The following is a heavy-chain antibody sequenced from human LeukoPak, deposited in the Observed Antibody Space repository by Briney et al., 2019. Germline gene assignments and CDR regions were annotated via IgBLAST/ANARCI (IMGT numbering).Heavy chain of an antibody. Sequence: TFGDYAMSWFRQAPGKGLEWIGYIYYSGSAYYNPSLKSQVTISVDTSKNQFSLRLSSVTAADTAVYYCARNSYYFYMDVWGKGTTVTVSS. CDR2: IYYSGSA. J-gene: IGHJ6*03. CDR3: ARNSYYFYMDV. D-gene: IGHD1-7*01. V-gene: IGHV4-30-4*07. CDR1: TFGDYA.